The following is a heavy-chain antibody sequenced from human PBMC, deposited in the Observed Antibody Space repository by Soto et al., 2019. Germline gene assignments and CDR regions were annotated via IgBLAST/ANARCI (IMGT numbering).Heavy chain of an antibody. CDR2: ISYDGSNK. V-gene: IGHV3-30-3*01. CDR1: GFTFSSYA. J-gene: IGHJ6*02. Sequence: QVQLVESGGGVVQPGRSLRLSCAASGFTFSSYAMHWVRQAPGKGLEWVAVISYDGSNKYYADSVKGRFTISRDNSKNPLYLQMNSLRAEDTAVYYCATSMVRGVPGYYYYGMDVWGQGTTVTVSS. D-gene: IGHD3-10*01. CDR3: ATSMVRGVPGYYYYGMDV.